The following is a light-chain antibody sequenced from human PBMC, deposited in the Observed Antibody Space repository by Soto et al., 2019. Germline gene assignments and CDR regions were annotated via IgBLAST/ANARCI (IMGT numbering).Light chain of an antibody. Sequence: EVVLTQSPATLSLSPGERATLSCRASQSVGTYLAWYQQKPGQTPRLLIYDASNRGTGIPARFSGSGSGTDFTLTINSLEPEDFAVYSCQQRSNWITFGQGTRLEIK. V-gene: IGKV3-11*01. CDR3: QQRSNWIT. CDR2: DAS. J-gene: IGKJ5*01. CDR1: QSVGTY.